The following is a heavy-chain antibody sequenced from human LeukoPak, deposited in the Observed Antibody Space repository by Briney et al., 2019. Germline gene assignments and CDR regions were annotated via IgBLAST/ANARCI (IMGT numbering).Heavy chain of an antibody. J-gene: IGHJ6*02. CDR2: IGTAGDT. CDR1: GFTFSSYD. V-gene: IGHV3-13*01. CDR3: ARGQHSSSWSADNYGMDV. D-gene: IGHD6-13*01. Sequence: GGSLRLSCAASGFTFSSYDMHWVRQATGKGLEWVSAIGTAGDTYYPGSVKGRFTISRENAKNSLYLQMNSLRAGDTAVYYCARGQHSSSWSADNYGMDVWGQGTTVTVSS.